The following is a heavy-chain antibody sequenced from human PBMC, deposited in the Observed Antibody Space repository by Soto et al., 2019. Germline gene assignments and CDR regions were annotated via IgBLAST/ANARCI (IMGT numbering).Heavy chain of an antibody. Sequence: SETLSLTCAVYGGSFSGYYWSWIRQPPGKGLEWIGEINHSGSTNYNPSLKSRVTISVDTSKNQFSLKLSSVTAADTAVYYCARLALYDILTGYPNPPYYYYGMDVWGQGTTVTAP. CDR1: GGSFSGYY. D-gene: IGHD3-9*01. CDR3: ARLALYDILTGYPNPPYYYYGMDV. CDR2: INHSGST. V-gene: IGHV4-34*01. J-gene: IGHJ6*02.